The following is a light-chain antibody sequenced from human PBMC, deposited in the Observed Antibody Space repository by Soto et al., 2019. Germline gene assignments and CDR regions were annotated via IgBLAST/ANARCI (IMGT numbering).Light chain of an antibody. J-gene: IGLJ3*02. CDR1: SSDVGGYNF. CDR3: VSYTSSSTWV. CDR2: DVS. Sequence: QSALTQPASVSGSPGQSITISCTGASSDVGGYNFVSWYHQHPGEAPKVIIYDVSNRPSGVSNRFSGSKSGNTASLTISGLQAEDEADYYCVSYTSSSTWVFGGGTKLTVL. V-gene: IGLV2-14*01.